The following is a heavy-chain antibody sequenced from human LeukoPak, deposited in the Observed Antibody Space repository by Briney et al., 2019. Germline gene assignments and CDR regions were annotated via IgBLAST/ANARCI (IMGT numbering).Heavy chain of an antibody. CDR3: ARWTYDSSGYYYFFDY. D-gene: IGHD3-22*01. CDR1: GGPFNGYY. Sequence: QSSETLSLTCAVYGGPFNGYYWSWIRQPPGKGLEWIGEINHSGSTNYNPSLKSRVTISVDTSKNQFSLKLSSVTAADTAVYYCARWTYDSSGYYYFFDYWGQGTLVTVSS. J-gene: IGHJ4*02. V-gene: IGHV4-34*01. CDR2: INHSGST.